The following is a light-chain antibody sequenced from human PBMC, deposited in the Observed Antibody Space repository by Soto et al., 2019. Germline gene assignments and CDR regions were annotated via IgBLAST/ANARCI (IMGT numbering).Light chain of an antibody. CDR2: EVS. CDR1: SSDVGAYNF. Sequence: QSALTQPASVSGSPGQSITISCTGSSSDVGAYNFVSWYQHHPGRAPKLILYEVSNRPSGVSNRFSGSKSGNTASLTISGLQAEDEADYYCSSYTSSSTLVFGGGTQLTVL. V-gene: IGLV2-14*01. CDR3: SSYTSSSTLV. J-gene: IGLJ3*02.